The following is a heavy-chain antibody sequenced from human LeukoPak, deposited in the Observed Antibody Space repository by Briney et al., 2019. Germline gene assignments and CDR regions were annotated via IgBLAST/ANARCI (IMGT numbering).Heavy chain of an antibody. J-gene: IGHJ5*01. CDR1: GFRFNSNW. CDR3: ARGGDWYEF. Sequence: GGSLRLSCAASGFRFNSNWMSWVRQAPGKGLEWVANIKSDGSGKYYVDFVKGRFTISRDNAKNSLYLQMNSLRAEDTAVYYCARGGDWYEFWGQGTLVTVSS. CDR2: IKSDGSGK. V-gene: IGHV3-7*01. D-gene: IGHD2-15*01.